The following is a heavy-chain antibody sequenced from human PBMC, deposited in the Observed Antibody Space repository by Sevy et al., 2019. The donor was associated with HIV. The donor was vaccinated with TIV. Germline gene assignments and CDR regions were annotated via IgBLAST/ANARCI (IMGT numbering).Heavy chain of an antibody. CDR2: IYPGDSDT. V-gene: IGHV5-51*01. D-gene: IGHD6-13*01. CDR1: GYSFTSYW. J-gene: IGHJ5*02. CDR3: GRSRADSSSWYGSWFDP. Sequence: GESLKISCKGSGYSFTSYWIGWVRQMPGKGLEWMGIIYPGDSDTRYSPSFQGQVTISADKSISTAYLQWSSLKASDTAMYYGGRSRADSSSWYGSWFDPWGQGTLVTVSS.